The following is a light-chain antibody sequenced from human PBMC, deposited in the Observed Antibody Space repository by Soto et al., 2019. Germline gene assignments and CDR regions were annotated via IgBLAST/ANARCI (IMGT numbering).Light chain of an antibody. J-gene: IGKJ3*01. CDR1: QSISSY. V-gene: IGKV1-39*01. CDR3: QPSYRTREIT. CDR2: AAS. Sequence: DIQMTQSPSSLSASVGDRVTITCRACQSISSYLNWYQQKPGKAPKLLIYAASSLQSGVPSRFSGNGSGTDFTLTISSLQPEDFTTYYCQPSYRTREITFGPGTKVDIK.